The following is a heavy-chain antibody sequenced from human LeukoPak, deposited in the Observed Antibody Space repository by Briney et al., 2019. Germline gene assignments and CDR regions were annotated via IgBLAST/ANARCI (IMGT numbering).Heavy chain of an antibody. J-gene: IGHJ5*02. V-gene: IGHV3-11*01. CDR1: EFTFSNYH. CDR2: ISSSGDSI. CDR3: ARARLPNNWFDP. D-gene: IGHD4-11*01. Sequence: GGSLRLSCAASEFTFSNYHMSWIRQAPGKGLEWVSHISSSGDSIYYADSVKGRFTISRDNAKNSLYLQMSSLRAEDTAIYYCARARLPNNWFDPWGQGTLVTVSS.